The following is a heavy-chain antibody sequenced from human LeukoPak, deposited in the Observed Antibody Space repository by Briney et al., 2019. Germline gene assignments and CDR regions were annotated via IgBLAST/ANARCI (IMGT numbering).Heavy chain of an antibody. CDR1: GSTFSSYT. CDR3: ARDYGYGREYGEDYFDY. Sequence: SVKVSCKASGSTFSSYTISWVRQAPGQGLEWMGRILPILGIANYAQKFQGRVTITADKSTSTAYMELSSLRSEDTAVYYCARDYGYGREYGEDYFDYWGQGTLVTVSS. J-gene: IGHJ4*02. D-gene: IGHD3-10*01. V-gene: IGHV1-69*04. CDR2: ILPILGIA.